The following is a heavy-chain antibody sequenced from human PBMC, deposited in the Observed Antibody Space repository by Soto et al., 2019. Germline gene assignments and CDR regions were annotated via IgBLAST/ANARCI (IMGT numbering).Heavy chain of an antibody. D-gene: IGHD3-22*01. CDR2: IYYSGIT. Sequence: SETLSLTCTVSGGSISSYYWSWIRQPPGKGLEWIGYIYYSGITNYNPSLKNRVTISVDTSKNQFSLNLRSVTAADTAVYYCARHSSGYLVQYWGRGTLVTVSS. J-gene: IGHJ4*02. CDR1: GGSISSYY. V-gene: IGHV4-59*08. CDR3: ARHSSGYLVQY.